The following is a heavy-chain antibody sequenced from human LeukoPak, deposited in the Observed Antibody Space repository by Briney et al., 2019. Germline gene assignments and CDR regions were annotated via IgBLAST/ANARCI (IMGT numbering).Heavy chain of an antibody. J-gene: IGHJ4*02. Sequence: GESLKISCKGSGYSFTSYWIGWVRQMPGKGLEWVSAISGSGGSTYYADSVKGRFTISRDNSKNTLYLQMNSLRAEDTAVYYCAKSWNYDILTGYSWGQGTLVTVSS. CDR3: AKSWNYDILTGYS. CDR1: GYSFTSYW. CDR2: ISGSGGST. V-gene: IGHV3-23*01. D-gene: IGHD3-9*01.